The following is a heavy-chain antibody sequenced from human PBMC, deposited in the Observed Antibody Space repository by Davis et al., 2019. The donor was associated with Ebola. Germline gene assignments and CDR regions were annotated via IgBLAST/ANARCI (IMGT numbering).Heavy chain of an antibody. J-gene: IGHJ4*02. V-gene: IGHV3-21*01. D-gene: IGHD6-13*01. Sequence: GESLKISCAASGFTFSSYSMNWVRQAPGKGLEWVSSISSSSSYIYYADSVKGRFTISRDNAKNSLYLQMNGLRAEDTAVYYCISSSWYGNFDYWGQGTLVTVSS. CDR2: ISSSSSYI. CDR1: GFTFSSYS. CDR3: ISSSWYGNFDY.